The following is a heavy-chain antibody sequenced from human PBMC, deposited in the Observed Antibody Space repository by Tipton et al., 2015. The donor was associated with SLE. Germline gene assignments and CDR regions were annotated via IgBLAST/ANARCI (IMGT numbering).Heavy chain of an antibody. J-gene: IGHJ4*02. Sequence: TLSLTCAVYGGSFSGYYWSWIRQPPGKGLEWIGEINHSGSTNYNPSLKSRVTISVDTSKNQFSLKLSSVTAADTAVYYCARAGRALNLFDYWGQGTLVTVSS. V-gene: IGHV4-34*01. CDR2: INHSGST. D-gene: IGHD1-14*01. CDR1: GGSFSGYY. CDR3: ARAGRALNLFDY.